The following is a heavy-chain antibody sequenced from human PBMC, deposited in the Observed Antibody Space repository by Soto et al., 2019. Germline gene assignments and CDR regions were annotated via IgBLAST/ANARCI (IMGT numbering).Heavy chain of an antibody. CDR2: ISDDGNNK. CDR1: GFTFSSFP. D-gene: IGHD6-13*01. CDR3: ARAGHSSSWGDFDF. J-gene: IGHJ4*02. Sequence: QVQLVESGGGVVQPGRSLRLSCAASGFTFSSFPMHWVRQAPGKGLECVGVISDDGNNKFYADSVKGRFTISRDNSKNTLDLQMNSLRAEDTAVYDCARAGHSSSWGDFDFWGQGTLVTVPS. V-gene: IGHV3-30-3*01.